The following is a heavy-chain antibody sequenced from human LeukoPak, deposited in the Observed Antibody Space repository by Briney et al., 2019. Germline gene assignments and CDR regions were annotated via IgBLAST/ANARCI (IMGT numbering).Heavy chain of an antibody. CDR3: AKPMRGAYCGGDCYNNWFDP. CDR2: ISYDGSNK. D-gene: IGHD2-21*02. CDR1: GFTFSGYG. J-gene: IGHJ5*02. V-gene: IGHV3-30*18. Sequence: GGSLRLSCAASGFTFSGYGMHWVRQAPGKGLEWVAVISYDGSNKYYADSVKGRFTISRDNSKNTLYLQMNSLRAEDTAVYYCAKPMRGAYCGGDCYNNWFDPWGQGTLVTVSS.